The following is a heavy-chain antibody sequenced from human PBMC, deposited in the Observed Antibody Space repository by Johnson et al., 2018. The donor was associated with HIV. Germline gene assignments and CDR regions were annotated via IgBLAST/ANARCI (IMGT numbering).Heavy chain of an antibody. CDR1: GFTFSSYA. CDR2: ISSDGSDK. Sequence: QVQLMESGGGLVQPGGSLRLSCAASGFTFSSYAMHWVRQAPGKGLEWVAVISSDGSDKYYADSVKGRFTISRDNSKNAIYLQMNSLRAEDTALYYCARDEWELDAFDIWGQGTMVTVSS. V-gene: IGHV3-30*04. J-gene: IGHJ3*02. D-gene: IGHD1-26*01. CDR3: ARDEWELDAFDI.